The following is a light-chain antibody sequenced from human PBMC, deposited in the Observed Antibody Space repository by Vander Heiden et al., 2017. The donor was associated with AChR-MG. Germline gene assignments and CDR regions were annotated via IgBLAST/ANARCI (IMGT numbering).Light chain of an antibody. CDR2: KSS. J-gene: IGKJ4*01. Sequence: DIVMTQPPPSSPVTLGPPSSLSCRSSHCLVHSARNTYLRWLHQRPGQPPRLLIYKSSQRVAGVPDRCRGSGAGTDFTLKISRVEAEDVGVYYCRQGEQYPLTFGGGTKVEIK. CDR3: RQGEQYPLT. V-gene: IGKV2-24*01. CDR1: HCLVHSARNTY.